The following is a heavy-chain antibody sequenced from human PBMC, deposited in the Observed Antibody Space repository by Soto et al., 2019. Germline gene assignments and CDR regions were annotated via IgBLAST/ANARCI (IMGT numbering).Heavy chain of an antibody. J-gene: IGHJ5*02. Sequence: QVQLEQSGAEVRKPGSSVKVSCKASGGTFNNYPITWVRQAPGQGLEWMGSSIPIYGTANYAQMFQDRVTITVEESTSTAYMELRSLTSEDTAVYYCARGGREFPRIPYDTWGQGTLVTVSS. D-gene: IGHD3-10*01. CDR1: GGTFNNYP. V-gene: IGHV1-69*18. CDR2: SIPIYGTA. CDR3: ARGGREFPRIPYDT.